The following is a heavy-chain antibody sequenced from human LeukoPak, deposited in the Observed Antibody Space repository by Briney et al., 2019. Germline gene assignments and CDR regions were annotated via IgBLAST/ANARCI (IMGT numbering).Heavy chain of an antibody. Sequence: PGGSLRLSCAASGFTFSKYGMNWVRQAPGKGLELVSYISSSSTIIYYADSVKGRFTISRDNSKNTLYLQMNSLRAEDTAVYYCARDKDTTEDYFDYWGQGTLVTVSS. CDR3: ARDKDTTEDYFDY. D-gene: IGHD2-15*01. V-gene: IGHV3-48*01. J-gene: IGHJ4*02. CDR1: GFTFSKYG. CDR2: ISSSSTII.